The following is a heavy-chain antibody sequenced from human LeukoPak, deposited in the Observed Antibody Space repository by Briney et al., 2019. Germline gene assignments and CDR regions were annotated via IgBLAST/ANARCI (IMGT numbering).Heavy chain of an antibody. CDR1: GGSISSYY. D-gene: IGHD1-1*01. V-gene: IGHV4-59*01. CDR2: IYYSGST. J-gene: IGHJ4*02. Sequence: SETLSLTCTVSGGSISSYYWSWIRQPPGKALEWIGYIYYSGSTNYNPSLKSRVTISVDTSQNQFSLKPSSVTAADTAVYYCARPKTTGYGFDSWGQGALVTVSS. CDR3: ARPKTTGYGFDS.